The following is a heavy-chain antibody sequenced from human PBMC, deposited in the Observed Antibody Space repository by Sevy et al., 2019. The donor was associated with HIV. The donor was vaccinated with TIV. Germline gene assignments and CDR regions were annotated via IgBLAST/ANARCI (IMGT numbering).Heavy chain of an antibody. J-gene: IGHJ6*02. Sequence: GGSLRLSCAASGFTFSSYGMHWVRQAPGKGLEWVAFIRYDGSNKYYADSVKGRFTISRDNSKNTLYLQMNSLRAEDTAVYYVANCIYRPALEYYDFWSGYAEMYGMDVWGQGTTVTVSS. D-gene: IGHD3-3*01. V-gene: IGHV3-30*02. CDR3: ANCIYRPALEYYDFWSGYAEMYGMDV. CDR1: GFTFSSYG. CDR2: IRYDGSNK.